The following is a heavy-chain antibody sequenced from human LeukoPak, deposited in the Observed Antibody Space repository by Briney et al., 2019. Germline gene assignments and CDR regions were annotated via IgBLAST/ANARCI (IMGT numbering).Heavy chain of an antibody. CDR3: AESSGLTLCRF. Sequence: SDPLSLTCSVSGGYLGSGALYWNWIRQHRGKGREGIGYIYDTGITSYTPSRRRRVTLSVDTSMNQVSLKLSSSPAAHTGVYYCAESSGLTLCRFWGQGTLVAVSS. CDR1: GGYLGSGALY. CDR2: IYDTGIT. D-gene: IGHD3/OR15-3a*01. J-gene: IGHJ4*02. V-gene: IGHV4-31*03.